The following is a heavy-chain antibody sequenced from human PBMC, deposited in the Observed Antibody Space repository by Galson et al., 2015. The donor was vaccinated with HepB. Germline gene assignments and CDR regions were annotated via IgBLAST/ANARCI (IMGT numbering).Heavy chain of an antibody. D-gene: IGHD5-24*01. CDR1: GFTFSSYA. CDR2: ISYDGSNK. CDR3: AKSPTNGYNFY. V-gene: IGHV3-30*04. J-gene: IGHJ4*02. Sequence: SLRLSCAASGFTFSSYAMHWVRQAPGKGLEWVAVISYDGSNKYYADSVKGRFTISRDNSKNTLYLQMNSLRAEDTAVYYCAKSPTNGYNFYWGQGTLVTVSS.